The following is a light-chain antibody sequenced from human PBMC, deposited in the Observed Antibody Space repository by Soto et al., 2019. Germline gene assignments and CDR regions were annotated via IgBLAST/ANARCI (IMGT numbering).Light chain of an antibody. J-gene: IGLJ1*01. Sequence: QSALTQPASVSGSPGQSITISCTGTSSDVGGYNYDSWYQQHPGKAPKLMIYDVSNRPSGVSNRFSGSKSGNTASLTISGLQAEDEADYYCSSYTSSSTLGFGTGTKLTVL. CDR3: SSYTSSSTLG. CDR2: DVS. V-gene: IGLV2-14*01. CDR1: SSDVGGYNY.